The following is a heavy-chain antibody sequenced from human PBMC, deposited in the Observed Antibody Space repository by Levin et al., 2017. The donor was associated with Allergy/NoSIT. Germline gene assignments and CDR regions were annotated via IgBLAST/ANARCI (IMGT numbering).Heavy chain of an antibody. CDR1: GGSISSSVYS. J-gene: IGHJ5*02. CDR3: AGHVSLWSGHDQLNWFDP. Sequence: SETLSLTCTVSGGSISSSVYSCDWIRQPPGTGLEWIGSFYYGGSTYYSPALKGRVTIFVDTSKNQFYLRLSSVTAADTAVYYCAGHVSLWSGHDQLNWFDPWGQGTLVTVSS. D-gene: IGHD3-3*01. CDR2: FYYGGST. V-gene: IGHV4-39*01.